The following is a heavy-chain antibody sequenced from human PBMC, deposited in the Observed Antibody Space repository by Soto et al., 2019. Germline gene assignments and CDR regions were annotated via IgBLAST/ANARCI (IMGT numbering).Heavy chain of an antibody. CDR3: ARDFSYYESCGFGLDWFAF. CDR1: GATISNNDYS. J-gene: IGHJ5*01. CDR2: IYHSGSA. D-gene: IGHD3-22*01. V-gene: IGHV4-30-2*01. Sequence: PSETLCLTCAVSGATISNNDYSLSWIRQPPGKGLEWIGYIYHSGSAYYNPSLKSRVTISVDRSKNQFSLQLSSVTAADTAVYYCARDFSYYESCGFGLDWFAFWGRGTLVIVSS.